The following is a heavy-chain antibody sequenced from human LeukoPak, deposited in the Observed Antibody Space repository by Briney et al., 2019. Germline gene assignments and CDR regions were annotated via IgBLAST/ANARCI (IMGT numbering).Heavy chain of an antibody. CDR1: GGSVSDYY. CDR2: IYHTGST. D-gene: IGHD7-27*01. Sequence: SETLSLTCTISGGSVSDYYWSWIRQSPGKGLEWIGYIYHTGSTSYSPSLKSRVTISADTSQNQFSLKLSSVTAADTAVYYCASRKLGNDYWGEGTLVTVSS. CDR3: ASRKLGNDY. J-gene: IGHJ4*02. V-gene: IGHV4-59*02.